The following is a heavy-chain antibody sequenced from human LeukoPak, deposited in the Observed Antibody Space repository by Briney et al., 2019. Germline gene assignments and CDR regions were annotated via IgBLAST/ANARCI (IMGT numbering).Heavy chain of an antibody. V-gene: IGHV4-59*12. Sequence: KPSETLSLTCTVSGGSISSYYWSWIRQPPGKGLEWIGYIYYSGSTNYNPSLKSRVTISVDTSKNQFSLKLSSVTAADTAVYYCARDRAGGSGFDYWGQGTLITVSS. J-gene: IGHJ4*02. CDR2: IYYSGST. CDR1: GGSISSYY. CDR3: ARDRAGGSGFDY. D-gene: IGHD1-1*01.